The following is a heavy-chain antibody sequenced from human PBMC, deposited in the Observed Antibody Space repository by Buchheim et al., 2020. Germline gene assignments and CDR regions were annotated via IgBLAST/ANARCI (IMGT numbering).Heavy chain of an antibody. V-gene: IGHV3-11*06. CDR1: GFAFSDYY. Sequence: QVQLVESGGTLVKPGGSLRLPCAAFGFAFSDYYMTWIPQGPGKGLEWVSYISSGSRLTYYADSVKGRFTISRDNTNQSPYLRMSSLGAEDTAIYYCARLSVVTFDYWGQGIL. J-gene: IGHJ4*02. CDR3: ARLSVVTFDY. D-gene: IGHD4-23*01. CDR2: ISSGSRLT.